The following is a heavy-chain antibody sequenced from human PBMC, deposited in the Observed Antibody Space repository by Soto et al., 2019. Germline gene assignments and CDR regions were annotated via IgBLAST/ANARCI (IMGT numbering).Heavy chain of an antibody. J-gene: IGHJ6*02. CDR2: ISGSGGST. CDR1: GFTFSSYA. Sequence: PGGSLRLSCAASGFTFSSYAMSWVRQAPGKGLEWVSAISGSGGSTYYADSVKGRFTISRDNSKNTLYLQVNSLRAEDTAVYYCAKERIPAAIRYYYYGMDVWGQGTTVTVSS. D-gene: IGHD2-2*02. V-gene: IGHV3-23*01. CDR3: AKERIPAAIRYYYYGMDV.